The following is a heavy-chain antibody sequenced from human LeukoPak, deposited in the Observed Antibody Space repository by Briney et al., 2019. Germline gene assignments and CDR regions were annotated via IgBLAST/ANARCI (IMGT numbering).Heavy chain of an antibody. Sequence: GASVKVSCKASGYTFTSYGISWVRQAPGQGLEWMGWISVYNGNTNYAQKLQGRVIMTTDTSTSTAYMELRSLRSDDTAVYYCARDTYCSITSCFPYYMDVWGKGTTVTVSS. J-gene: IGHJ6*03. CDR1: GYTFTSYG. D-gene: IGHD2-2*01. V-gene: IGHV1-18*01. CDR2: ISVYNGNT. CDR3: ARDTYCSITSCFPYYMDV.